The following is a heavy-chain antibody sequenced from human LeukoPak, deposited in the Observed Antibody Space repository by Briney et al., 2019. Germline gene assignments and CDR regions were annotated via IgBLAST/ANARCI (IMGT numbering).Heavy chain of an antibody. CDR1: GFTFSSYA. CDR3: ARGIVRGVSAPDY. CDR2: IYSGGST. J-gene: IGHJ4*02. D-gene: IGHD3-10*01. V-gene: IGHV3-53*01. Sequence: AGGSLRLSCAASGFTFSSYAMSWVRQAPGKGLEWVSVIYSGGSTNYADSVKGRFTTSSDNSKNTLYLQMNNLRGEDTAVYYCARGIVRGVSAPDYWGQGTLVTVSS.